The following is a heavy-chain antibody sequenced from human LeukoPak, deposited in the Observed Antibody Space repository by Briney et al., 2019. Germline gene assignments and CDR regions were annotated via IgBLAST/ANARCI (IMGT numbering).Heavy chain of an antibody. V-gene: IGHV4-4*02. D-gene: IGHD4-17*01. CDR2: IYHSGSA. CDR1: GGSISSSNC. J-gene: IGHJ6*03. CDR3: ARANDYGDPLPRYMDV. Sequence: TSETPSLTCAVSGGSISSSNCWSWVRQPPGKGLEWIGEIYHSGSANYNPSLKSRVTISLDKSKNRFSLKLSSVTAADTAVYYCARANDYGDPLPRYMDVWGKGTTVTVSS.